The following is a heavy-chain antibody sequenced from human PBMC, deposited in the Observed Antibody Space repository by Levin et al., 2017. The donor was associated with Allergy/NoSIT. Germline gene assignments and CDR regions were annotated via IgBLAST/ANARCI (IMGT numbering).Heavy chain of an antibody. CDR1: GFSFSNYA. Sequence: GGSLRLSCAVSGFSFSNYAMTWVRQAPGKGLEWVSVISVSGGSTYSAGSVKGRFTISRDDSKNTLYLQMNNLRADDTAVYYCARKYSGFDYWGQGTLVTVSS. J-gene: IGHJ4*02. CDR3: ARKYSGFDY. V-gene: IGHV3-23*01. CDR2: ISVSGGST. D-gene: IGHD5-12*01.